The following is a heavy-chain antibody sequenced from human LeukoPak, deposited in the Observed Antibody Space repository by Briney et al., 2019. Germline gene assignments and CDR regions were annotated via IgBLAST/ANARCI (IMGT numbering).Heavy chain of an antibody. CDR1: GYTFTGYY. V-gene: IGHV1-2*06. CDR3: ATGSGSYPNDAFDI. CDR2: INPNSGGT. J-gene: IGHJ3*02. D-gene: IGHD1-26*01. Sequence: ASVKVSCKASGYTFTGYYMHWVRQAPGQGLEWMGRINPNSGGTNYAQKFQGRVTMTRDTSISTAYMELSRLRSDDTAVYYCATGSGSYPNDAFDIWGQGTMVTVSS.